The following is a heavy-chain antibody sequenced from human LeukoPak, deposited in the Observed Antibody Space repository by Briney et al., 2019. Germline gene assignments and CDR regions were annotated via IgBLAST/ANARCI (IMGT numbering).Heavy chain of an antibody. V-gene: IGHV4-34*01. CDR3: ATSSQTTVIDY. D-gene: IGHD4-17*01. CDR1: GGSFSGYY. CDR2: INHSGST. J-gene: IGHJ4*02. Sequence: PSETLSLNCAVYGGSFSGYYWSWIRQPPGKGLEWIGEINHSGSTNYNPSLKSRVTISVDTSKNQFSLKLSSVTAADTAVYYCATSSQTTVIDYWGQGTLVTVSS.